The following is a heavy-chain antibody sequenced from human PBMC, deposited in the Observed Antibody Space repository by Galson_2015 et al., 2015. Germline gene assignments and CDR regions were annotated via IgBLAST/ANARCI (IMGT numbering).Heavy chain of an antibody. J-gene: IGHJ4*02. Sequence: SLRLSCAASGFTFSSYAMHWVRQAPGKGLEWVAVISYDGSNKYYADSVKGRFTISRDNSKNTLYLQMNSLRAEDTAVYYCASEYSGCEKQDYWGQGTLVTVSS. V-gene: IGHV3-30*01. CDR1: GFTFSSYA. D-gene: IGHD5-12*01. CDR2: ISYDGSNK. CDR3: ASEYSGCEKQDY.